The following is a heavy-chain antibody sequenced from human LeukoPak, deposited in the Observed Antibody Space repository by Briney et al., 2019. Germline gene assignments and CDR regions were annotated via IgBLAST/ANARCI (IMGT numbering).Heavy chain of an antibody. D-gene: IGHD3-22*01. J-gene: IGHJ4*02. CDR1: GFTFSSYA. V-gene: IGHV3-23*01. Sequence: GGSLRLSCAASGFTFSSYAMSGVRQAPGKGLEWVSAISGSGGSTYYADSVKGRFTISRDNSKNTLYLQMNSLRAEDTAVYYCARGFSAYYYDSSGPLTDYWGQGTLVTVSS. CDR2: ISGSGGST. CDR3: ARGFSAYYYDSSGPLTDY.